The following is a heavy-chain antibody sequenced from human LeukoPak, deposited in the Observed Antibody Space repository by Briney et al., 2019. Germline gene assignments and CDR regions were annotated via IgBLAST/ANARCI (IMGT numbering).Heavy chain of an antibody. CDR2: INPSGGST. CDR1: GYTFTSYY. J-gene: IGHJ4*02. D-gene: IGHD1-7*01. V-gene: IGHV1-46*01. CDR3: ARVSVTGTTSIDY. Sequence: GASVKVSCKASGYTFTSYYMHWVRQAPGQGLEWMGIINPSGGSTSYAQKFQGRVTMTSDMSTSTVYMELSSLRSEDTAVYYCARVSVTGTTSIDYWGQGTLVTVSS.